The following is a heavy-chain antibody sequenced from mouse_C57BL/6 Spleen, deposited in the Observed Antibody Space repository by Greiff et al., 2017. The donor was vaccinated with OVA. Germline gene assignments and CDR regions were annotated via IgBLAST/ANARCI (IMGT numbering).Heavy chain of an antibody. V-gene: IGHV1-22*01. CDR3: AREGDGYYDPWFAY. CDR1: GYTFTDYN. D-gene: IGHD2-3*01. Sequence: EVQVVESGPELVKPGASVKMSCKASGYTFTDYNMHWVKQSHGKSLEWIGYINPNNGGTSYNQKFKGKATLTVNKSSSTAYMELRSLTSEDSAVYYCAREGDGYYDPWFAYWGQGTLVTVSA. J-gene: IGHJ3*01. CDR2: INPNNGGT.